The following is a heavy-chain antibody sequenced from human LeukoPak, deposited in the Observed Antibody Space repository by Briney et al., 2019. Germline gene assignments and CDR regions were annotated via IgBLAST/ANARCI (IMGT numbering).Heavy chain of an antibody. CDR3: ARGRVRGWFDP. Sequence: SETLSLTCAVYGGSFSGYYWSWIRQPPGEGLEWIGEVNHSGSTNYNPSLKSRVTISVDTSKNQFSLKLSSVTAADTAVYYCARGRVRGWFDPWGQGTLVTVSS. CDR1: GGSFSGYY. CDR2: VNHSGST. V-gene: IGHV4-34*01. D-gene: IGHD3-10*01. J-gene: IGHJ5*02.